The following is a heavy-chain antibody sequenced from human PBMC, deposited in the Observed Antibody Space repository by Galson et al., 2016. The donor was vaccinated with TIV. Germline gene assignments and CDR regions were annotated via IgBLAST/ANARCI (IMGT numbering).Heavy chain of an antibody. CDR1: GGVFNNWA. D-gene: IGHD3-16*01. V-gene: IGHV1-69*13. CDR3: ARGGHYALDV. Sequence: SVKVSCKASGGVFNNWAIIWVRQAPGQGLEWMGGIIPLSGPTYTGKYQGRLTVTATYMDLSSLRLDDTAVYYCARGGHYALDVWGQGTSVIVSS. CDR2: IIPLSGP. J-gene: IGHJ6*02.